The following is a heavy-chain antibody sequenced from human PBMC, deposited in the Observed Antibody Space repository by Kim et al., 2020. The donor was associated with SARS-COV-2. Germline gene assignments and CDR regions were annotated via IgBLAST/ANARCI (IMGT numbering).Heavy chain of an antibody. D-gene: IGHD2-2*01. V-gene: IGHV4-4*07. CDR1: GGSISSYY. CDR3: ARDVGYCSSTSCYRLFDP. CDR2: IYTSGST. J-gene: IGHJ5*02. Sequence: SETLSLTCTVSGGSISSYYWSWIRQPAGKGLEWIGRIYTSGSTNYNPSLKSRVTMSVDTSKNQFSLKLSSVTAADTAVYYCARDVGYCSSTSCYRLFDPWGQGTLVTVSS.